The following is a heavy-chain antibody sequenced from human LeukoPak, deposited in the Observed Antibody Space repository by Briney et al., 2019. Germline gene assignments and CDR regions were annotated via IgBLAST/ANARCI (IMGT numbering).Heavy chain of an antibody. Sequence: ASVNVSCKVSGYTLTELSMHWVRQAPGKGLEWMGGFDPEDGETIYAQKFQGRVTMTEDTSTDTAYMELSSLRSEDTAVYYCATDPYCSSTSCYFGWGQGTLVTVSS. CDR2: FDPEDGET. CDR3: ATDPYCSSTSCYFG. V-gene: IGHV1-24*01. J-gene: IGHJ4*02. D-gene: IGHD2-2*01. CDR1: GYTLTELS.